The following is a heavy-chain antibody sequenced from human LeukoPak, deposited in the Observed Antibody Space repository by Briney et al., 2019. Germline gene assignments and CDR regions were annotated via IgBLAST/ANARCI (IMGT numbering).Heavy chain of an antibody. CDR2: IYTSGST. D-gene: IGHD3-10*01. V-gene: IGHV4-4*07. Sequence: SETLSLTCTVSGGSISSYYWSWIRQPAGEGLEWIGRIYTSGSTNYNPSLKSRVTISVDTSKNQFSLKLSSVIAADTAVYYCARWRFGVWYFDYWGQGTLVPVSS. CDR3: ARWRFGVWYFDY. J-gene: IGHJ4*02. CDR1: GGSISSYY.